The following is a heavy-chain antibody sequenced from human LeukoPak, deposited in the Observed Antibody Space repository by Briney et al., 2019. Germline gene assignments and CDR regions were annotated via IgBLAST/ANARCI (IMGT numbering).Heavy chain of an antibody. J-gene: IGHJ5*02. CDR3: ARRVLWGFDP. D-gene: IGHD1-26*01. V-gene: IGHV5-51*01. CDR2: LYPGDSDP. Sequence: IGWVRQMPRKGLEWMRDLYPGDSDPKYSPSFQGQVTISADKSISTAYLQWGSLKASDTAMYYCARRVLWGFDPWGQGTLVSVSS.